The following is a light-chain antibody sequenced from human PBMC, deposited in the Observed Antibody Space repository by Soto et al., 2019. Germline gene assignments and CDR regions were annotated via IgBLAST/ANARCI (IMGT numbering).Light chain of an antibody. V-gene: IGKV1-39*01. Sequence: DIRMTQSPSSLSAYVGDRVTITCRASQNISKSLNLYQRKPGKAPKILIYAASTLQSRVPSRFSGSESGTELTLTISSLQPEDFGEYICQQSYKTPVTFGPGNKVEIK. J-gene: IGKJ3*01. CDR1: QNISKS. CDR2: AAS. CDR3: QQSYKTPVT.